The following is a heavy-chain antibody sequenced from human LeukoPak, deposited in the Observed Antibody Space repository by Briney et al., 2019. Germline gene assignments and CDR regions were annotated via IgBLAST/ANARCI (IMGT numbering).Heavy chain of an antibody. CDR1: GGSFSGYY. CDR2: INHSGST. D-gene: IGHD3-22*01. V-gene: IGHV4-34*01. J-gene: IGHJ4*02. Sequence: SETLSLTCAVYGGSFSGYYWSWIRQPPGKGLEWIGEINHSGSTNYNPSLKSRVTISVDTSKNQFSLKLSSVTAADTAVYYCARAARPDYYDSPFDYWGQGTLATVSS. CDR3: ARAARPDYYDSPFDY.